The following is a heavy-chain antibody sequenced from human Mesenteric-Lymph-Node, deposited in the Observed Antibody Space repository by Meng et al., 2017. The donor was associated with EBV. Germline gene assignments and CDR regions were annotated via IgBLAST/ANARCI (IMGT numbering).Heavy chain of an antibody. D-gene: IGHD3-22*01. CDR3: AGASDISGYYGGLDY. CDR1: GGSITRTTW. J-gene: IGHJ4*02. Sequence: QLQGYGPGLGRPSGALSLTCSVSGGSITRTTWWNWVRQPPGKGLEWIGEIYHSGRTNCKPSLQSRVTMSVDKSQNHFSLKLTSVTAADTAVYYCAGASDISGYYGGLDYWGQGILVTVSS. CDR2: IYHSGRT. V-gene: IGHV4-4*02.